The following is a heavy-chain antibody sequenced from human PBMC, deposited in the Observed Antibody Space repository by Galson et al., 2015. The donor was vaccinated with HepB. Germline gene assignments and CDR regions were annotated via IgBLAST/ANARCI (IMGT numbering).Heavy chain of an antibody. V-gene: IGHV3-33*01. CDR3: ARDRGQLGYFDY. D-gene: IGHD5-18*01. J-gene: IGHJ4*02. CDR1: GFTFSSYG. CDR2: IWYDGSNK. Sequence: SLRLSCAASGFTFSSYGMHWVRQAPGKGLEWVAVIWYDGSNKYCADSVKGRFTISRDNSKNTLYLQMNSLRAEDTAVYYCARDRGQLGYFDYWGQGTLVTVSS.